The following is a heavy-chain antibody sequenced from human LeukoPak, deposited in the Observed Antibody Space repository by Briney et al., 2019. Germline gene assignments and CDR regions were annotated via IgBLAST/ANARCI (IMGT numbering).Heavy chain of an antibody. CDR1: GFTFSIYN. V-gene: IGHV3-21*01. CDR3: ARVHDNLGIAAALAY. CDR2: ISSSSSYI. J-gene: IGHJ4*02. Sequence: GGSLRLSCAASGFTFSIYNMNWVRQAPGKGLEWVSFISSSSSYIYYADSVKGRFAISRDNAKNSLYLRMNSLRAEDTAVYYCARVHDNLGIAAALAYWGQGTLVTVSS. D-gene: IGHD6-13*01.